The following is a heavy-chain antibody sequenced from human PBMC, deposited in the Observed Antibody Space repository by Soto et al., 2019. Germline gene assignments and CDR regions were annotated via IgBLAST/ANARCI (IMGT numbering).Heavy chain of an antibody. D-gene: IGHD3-10*01. CDR1: GFTFRSYA. J-gene: IGHJ4*02. CDR2: ISGSGGST. V-gene: IGHV3-23*01. CDR3: AKDLSNYYGSGNDY. Sequence: EVQLLESGGGLVQPGGSLRLSCAASGFTFRSYAMSWVRQAPGKGLEWVSAISGSGGSTYYADSVKGRFTISRDNSKNTLYLQMNSLRAEDTAVYYCAKDLSNYYGSGNDYWGQGTLVTVSS.